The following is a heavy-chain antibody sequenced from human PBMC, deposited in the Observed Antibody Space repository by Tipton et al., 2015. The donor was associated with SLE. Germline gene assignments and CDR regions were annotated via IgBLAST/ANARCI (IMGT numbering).Heavy chain of an antibody. CDR1: GYSISSDYY. CDR2: IYHSGNT. J-gene: IGHJ3*02. D-gene: IGHD1-26*01. V-gene: IGHV4-38-2*01. CDR3: ASDGDAIVGTTGAFDI. Sequence: TLSLTCAVSGYSISSDYYWGWIRQPPGKGLTWIGNIYHSGNTYYSPSLRSTLTISIDGTKNQFSMRLTSVTAADTAVYYCASDGDAIVGTTGAFDIWGQGTMVTVSS.